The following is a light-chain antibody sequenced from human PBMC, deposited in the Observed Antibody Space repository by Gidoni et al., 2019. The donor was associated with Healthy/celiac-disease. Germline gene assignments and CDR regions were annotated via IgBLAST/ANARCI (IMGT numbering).Light chain of an antibody. CDR3: QQRSNWHPLT. V-gene: IGKV3-11*01. J-gene: IGKJ4*01. Sequence: EIVLTQSPATLSLSPGERATRSCRASQSVSSYLAWYQQKPGHAPRLLIYDAPNRATGIPARFSGSGSGTDFTLTISRLEPEDFAVYYCQQRSNWHPLTFGGGTKVEIK. CDR1: QSVSSY. CDR2: DAP.